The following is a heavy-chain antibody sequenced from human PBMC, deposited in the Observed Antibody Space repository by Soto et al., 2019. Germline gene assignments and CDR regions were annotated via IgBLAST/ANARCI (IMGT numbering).Heavy chain of an antibody. CDR2: IRCDGSNI. CDR1: GFTVSSYG. J-gene: IGHJ4*02. CDR3: ERGPYCSSTSCSTVY. D-gene: IGHD2-2*01. Sequence: PGGSLRHTCAASGFTVSSYGMHWVRQAPGKGLEWVSVIRCDGSNIYYADSVKGRFTISRDNAKNTLYLQMNSLRAEDTAVYYCERGPYCSSTSCSTVYWGQGTLVTVSS. V-gene: IGHV3-33*01.